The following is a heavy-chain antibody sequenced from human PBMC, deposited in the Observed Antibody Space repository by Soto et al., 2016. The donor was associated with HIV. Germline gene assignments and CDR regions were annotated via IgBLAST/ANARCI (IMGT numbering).Heavy chain of an antibody. CDR2: INADGSST. CDR1: GFTFSTYW. D-gene: IGHD3-3*01. CDR3: ARDRSFWTGSLYY. Sequence: EVQLVESGGGLVQPGGSLRLSCAVSGFTFSTYWMHWVRQAPGKGLMWVARINADGSSTSYADSVKGRFTVSRDNAKNKLYLQMNSLRAEDTAVYYCARDRSFWTGSLYYWGQGTLVTVSS. V-gene: IGHV3-74*01. J-gene: IGHJ4*02.